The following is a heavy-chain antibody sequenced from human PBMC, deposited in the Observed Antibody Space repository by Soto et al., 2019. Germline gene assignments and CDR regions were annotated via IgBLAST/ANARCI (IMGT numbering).Heavy chain of an antibody. CDR3: VRDVRYXNDPTFDY. Sequence: PGGSLRLSCAAAGFSFSDLWMHWVRQAPGKGLVWVSRVTTDGSGTAYADSVKGRFTISRDNAKNMAYLQMNNLRVEDTAVYYCVRDVRYXNDPTFDYWXQGT. D-gene: IGHD2-8*01. V-gene: IGHV3-74*01. CDR1: GFSFSDLW. CDR2: VTTDGSGT. J-gene: IGHJ4*02.